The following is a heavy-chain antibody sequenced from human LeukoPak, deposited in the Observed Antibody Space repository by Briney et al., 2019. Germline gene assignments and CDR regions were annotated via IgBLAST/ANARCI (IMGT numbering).Heavy chain of an antibody. CDR1: GFTFSRFG. V-gene: IGHV3-30*18. Sequence: GGSLRLSCAASGFTFSRFGIHWVRQAPGKGLGWVAVISHDGSNKYYADSVKGRFTISRDNSKNTLYVQMNSLTTEDTAVYYCAKDSSGYYGGYFDYWGQGTLVTVSS. J-gene: IGHJ4*02. CDR2: ISHDGSNK. D-gene: IGHD3-22*01. CDR3: AKDSSGYYGGYFDY.